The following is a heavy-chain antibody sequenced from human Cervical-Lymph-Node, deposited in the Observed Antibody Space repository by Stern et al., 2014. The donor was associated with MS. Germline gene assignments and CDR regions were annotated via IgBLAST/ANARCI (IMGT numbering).Heavy chain of an antibody. D-gene: IGHD1-7*01. Sequence: EVQLVESGGGFIQPGGSLRLSCAASGFNVSSHYMSWVRQAPGKGLEWVAIIDSDEITSDAYSVKGRFTISRDNSKHTLFLQMNSLRAEDTAVYYCATGGTWNSYYFDQWGQGTLVTVSS. CDR1: GFNVSSHY. J-gene: IGHJ4*02. CDR2: IDSDEIT. CDR3: ATGGTWNSYYFDQ. V-gene: IGHV3-53*01.